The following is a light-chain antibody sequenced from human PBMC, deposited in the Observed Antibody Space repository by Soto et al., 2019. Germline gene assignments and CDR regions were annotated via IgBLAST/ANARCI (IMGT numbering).Light chain of an antibody. Sequence: DIQMTQCPSTLSASVGDRVTITCRASQSISSWLAWYQQKPGKDPELLIYKASTLESGVPSRFSGSGSGTEFTLTISSLQPDDCATYYCQQYYSYSRAFGQGTKVEI. CDR3: QQYYSYSRA. J-gene: IGKJ1*01. CDR2: KAS. V-gene: IGKV1-5*03. CDR1: QSISSW.